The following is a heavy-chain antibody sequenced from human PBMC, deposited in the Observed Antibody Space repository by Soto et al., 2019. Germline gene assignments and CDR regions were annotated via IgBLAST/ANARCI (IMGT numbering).Heavy chain of an antibody. CDR3: AATGYTYGYHFDH. D-gene: IGHD5-18*01. CDR1: GYTFTSYW. CDR2: IDPSDSST. J-gene: IGHJ4*02. V-gene: IGHV5-10-1*01. Sequence: GESLKISCQGSGYTFTSYWITWVRQMPGKGLEWMGRIDPSDSSTNYSPSFQGHVTISTDKSITTAHLQWSSLQVSDTAMYYCAATGYTYGYHFDHWGQGTQVTVSS.